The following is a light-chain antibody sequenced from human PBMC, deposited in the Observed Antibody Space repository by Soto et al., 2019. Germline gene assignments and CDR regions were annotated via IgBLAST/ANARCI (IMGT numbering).Light chain of an antibody. Sequence: EIVLTQSPGTLSLSPGERATLSCRASQGVSSSYLAWYQQKPGQAPRLLIYGASGRSTDIPDRFSGSGSGTDLPLTISRLELEDFAVYYCQQYGSSPMYTFPQWTKLEIK. CDR2: GAS. CDR1: QGVSSSY. CDR3: QQYGSSPMYT. J-gene: IGKJ2*01. V-gene: IGKV3-20*01.